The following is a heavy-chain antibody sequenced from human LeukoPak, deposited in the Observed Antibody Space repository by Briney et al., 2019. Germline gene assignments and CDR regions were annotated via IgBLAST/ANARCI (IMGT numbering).Heavy chain of an antibody. J-gene: IGHJ4*02. CDR1: GFTFSSYG. CDR3: ARDSGSGTSCLDH. D-gene: IGHD2-2*01. CDR2: IWYDGSNK. V-gene: IGHV3-33*01. Sequence: GGSLRLSCAASGFTFSSYGMHWVRQAPGKGLEWVAVIWYDGSNKYYADSVKGRFTISRDNSKNTLYLQMNSLRAEDTAVYYCARDSGSGTSCLDHWGQGTLVTVSS.